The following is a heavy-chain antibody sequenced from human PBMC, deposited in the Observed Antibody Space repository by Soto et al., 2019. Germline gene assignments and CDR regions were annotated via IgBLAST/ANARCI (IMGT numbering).Heavy chain of an antibody. CDR3: ARGGAYYGSGSYPWDY. CDR1: GGSISSGGNY. J-gene: IGHJ4*02. D-gene: IGHD3-10*01. CDR2: IYYSGST. V-gene: IGHV4-31*03. Sequence: QVQMQESGPGLVKPSQTLSLTCTVSGGSISSGGNYWSWIRQHPGKGPEWIGYIYYSGSTYYNPSLKSRVTISVDTSKNQFSLKLSSVTAADTAVYYCARGGAYYGSGSYPWDYWGQGTLVTVSS.